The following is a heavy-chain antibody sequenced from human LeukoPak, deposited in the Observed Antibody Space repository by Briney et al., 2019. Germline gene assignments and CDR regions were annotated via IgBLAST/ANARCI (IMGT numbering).Heavy chain of an antibody. J-gene: IGHJ4*02. D-gene: IGHD6-13*01. CDR3: ARGLGGSFLIVRSSWVY. CDR1: GYTFTGYY. V-gene: IGHV1-8*02. CDR2: MNPNSGNT. Sequence: ASVKVSCKASGYTFTGYYMHWVRQAPGQGLEWMGWMNPNSGNTGYAQKFQGRVTMTRNTSISTAYMELSSLRSEDTAVYYCARGLGGSFLIVRSSWVYWGQGTLVTVSS.